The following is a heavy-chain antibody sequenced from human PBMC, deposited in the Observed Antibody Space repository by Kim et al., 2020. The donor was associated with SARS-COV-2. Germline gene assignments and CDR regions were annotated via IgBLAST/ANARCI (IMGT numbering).Heavy chain of an antibody. D-gene: IGHD3-3*02. CDR3: ARRIFRCGKWYPDF. CDR2: IYFTGET. V-gene: IGHV4-39*01. J-gene: IGHJ4*02. CDR1: GVSLTANYF. Sequence: SETLSLTCSASGVSLTANYFWGWIRQSPGKVLEWIGTIYFTGETHYNPSLEGRVTMSIDTYGNLFSLKLSFVTATDTAVYFCARRIFRCGKWYPDFWGPG.